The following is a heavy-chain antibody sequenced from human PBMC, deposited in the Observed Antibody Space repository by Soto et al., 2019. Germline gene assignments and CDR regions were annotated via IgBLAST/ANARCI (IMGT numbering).Heavy chain of an antibody. Sequence: PSETLSLTCTDSGGSISSGDYYWSWTRQTPGKGLEWIGYIYYSGSTYYNPSLKSRVTISVDTSKNQFSLKLSSVTAADTAVYYCARRSGTIYYDFWSGYWFDPWGQGTLVTVSS. J-gene: IGHJ5*02. CDR1: GGSISSGDYY. CDR2: IYYSGST. D-gene: IGHD3-3*01. CDR3: ARRSGTIYYDFWSGYWFDP. V-gene: IGHV4-30-4*01.